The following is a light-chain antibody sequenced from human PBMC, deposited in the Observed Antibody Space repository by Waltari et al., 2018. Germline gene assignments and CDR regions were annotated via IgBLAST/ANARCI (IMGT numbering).Light chain of an antibody. CDR1: SPDVGNNY. V-gene: IGLV1-51*02. J-gene: IGLJ2*01. Sequence: QSVLTQPPSVSAAPGPEVTISCSGGSPDVGNNYVSWYQQLPGTAPKLLIYEHNKRPSGIPDRFSGSKSGTSATLGITGLQTGDEAVYYCGTWDSDLDAGVFGGGTKVTVL. CDR3: GTWDSDLDAGV. CDR2: EHN.